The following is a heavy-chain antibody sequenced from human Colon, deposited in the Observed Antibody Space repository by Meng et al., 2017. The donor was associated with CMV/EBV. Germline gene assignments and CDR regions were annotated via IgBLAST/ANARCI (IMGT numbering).Heavy chain of an antibody. CDR1: GFTFDNYA. J-gene: IGHJ4*02. D-gene: IGHD3-22*01. V-gene: IGHV3-23*01. CDR2: ISGSGRTP. Sequence: GESLKISCVVSGFTFDNYAMSWVRQAPGKGLEWVSAISGSGRTPYYADSVKGRFTISRDNSQSTFYLQMSGLRVEDTAVYYCAKPFLSGYYSFDSWGQGTLVTVSS. CDR3: AKPFLSGYYSFDS.